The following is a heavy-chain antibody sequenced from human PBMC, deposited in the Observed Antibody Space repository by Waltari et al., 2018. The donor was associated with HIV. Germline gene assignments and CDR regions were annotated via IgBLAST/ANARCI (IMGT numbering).Heavy chain of an antibody. CDR1: GGSFSGYY. V-gene: IGHV4-34*01. CDR2: INHSGST. D-gene: IGHD3-10*01. CDR3: ARVLRDLWFGELLSRWFDP. J-gene: IGHJ5*02. Sequence: QVQLQQWGAGLLKPSETLSLTCAVYGGSFSGYYWSWLRQPPGKGLEWIGEINHSGSTNYNPSLKSRVTISVDTSKNQFSLKLSSVTAADTAVYYCARVLRDLWFGELLSRWFDPWGQGTLVTVSS.